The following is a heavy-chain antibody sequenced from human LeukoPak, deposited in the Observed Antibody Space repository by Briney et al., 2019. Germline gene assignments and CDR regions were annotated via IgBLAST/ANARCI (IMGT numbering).Heavy chain of an antibody. CDR2: ISSSSSTI. CDR1: GLTFSSYS. J-gene: IGHJ5*02. Sequence: AGGSLRLSCVASGLTFSSYSMNWVRQAPGKGLEWISYISSSSSTIYYADFVKGRFTISRDNAKNSLYLQMNSLRAEDTAVYYCASGKGHDFWSGYLSWFDPWGQGTLVTVSS. D-gene: IGHD3-3*01. CDR3: ASGKGHDFWSGYLSWFDP. V-gene: IGHV3-48*04.